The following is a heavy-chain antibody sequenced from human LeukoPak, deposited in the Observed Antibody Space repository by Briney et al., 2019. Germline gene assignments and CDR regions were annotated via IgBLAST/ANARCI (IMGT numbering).Heavy chain of an antibody. CDR3: AKAGTYCSSTSCYDYFDY. D-gene: IGHD2-2*01. J-gene: IGHJ4*02. CDR2: IWYDGSNK. CDR1: GFTFSSYG. V-gene: IGHV3-33*06. Sequence: TGGSLRLSCAASGFTFSSYGMPWVRQAPGKGLEWVAVIWYDGSNKYYADSVKGRFTISRDNSKNTLYLQMNSLRAEDTAVYYCAKAGTYCSSTSCYDYFDYWGQGTLVTVSS.